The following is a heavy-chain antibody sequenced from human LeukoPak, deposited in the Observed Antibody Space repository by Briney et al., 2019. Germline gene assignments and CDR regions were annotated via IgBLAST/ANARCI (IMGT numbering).Heavy chain of an antibody. D-gene: IGHD3-22*01. J-gene: IGHJ3*02. CDR2: ISAYNGNT. V-gene: IGHV1-18*01. CDR3: ARGGGYYDSSGYYYVAFDI. CDR1: GYTFTSYG. Sequence: ASVKVSCTASGYTFTSYGISWVRQAPGQGLEWMGWISAYNGNTNYAQKLQGRVTMTTDTSTSTAYMELRSLRSDDTAVYYCARGGGYYDSSGYYYVAFDIWGQGTMVTVSS.